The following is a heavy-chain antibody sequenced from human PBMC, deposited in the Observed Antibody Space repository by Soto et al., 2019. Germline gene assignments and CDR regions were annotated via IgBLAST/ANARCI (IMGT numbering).Heavy chain of an antibody. CDR2: IIPILGIA. J-gene: IGHJ4*02. V-gene: IGHV1-69*02. CDR1: GGTFSSYT. Sequence: QVQLVQSGAEVKKPGSSVKVSCKASGGTFSSYTISWVRQASGQGLEWMGRIIPILGIANYAQKFQGRVTITADNTTSTAYMELSSLRYEDTAVYYCAGRGYSGYEDWGQGTLVTVSS. D-gene: IGHD5-12*01. CDR3: AGRGYSGYED.